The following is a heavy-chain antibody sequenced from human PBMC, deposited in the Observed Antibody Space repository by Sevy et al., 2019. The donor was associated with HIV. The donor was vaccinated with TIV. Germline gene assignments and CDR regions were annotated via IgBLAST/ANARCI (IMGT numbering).Heavy chain of an antibody. J-gene: IGHJ4*02. D-gene: IGHD3-22*01. CDR2: ISGSCRNT. CDR3: AKNLFYDSSGYSGLDY. V-gene: IGHV3-23*01. CDR1: GFTFSNYA. Sequence: GGSLRLSCAASGFTFSNYAMSWVRQAPGKGLEWLSTISGSCRNTYYPDSVRGRFTISRDNSMNTLYAQMNSLRAEDTAVYYCAKNLFYDSSGYSGLDYWGQGTLVTVSS.